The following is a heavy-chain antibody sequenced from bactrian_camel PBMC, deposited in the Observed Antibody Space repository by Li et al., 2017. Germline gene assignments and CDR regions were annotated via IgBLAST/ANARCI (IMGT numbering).Heavy chain of an antibody. CDR3: AADRSSNCYVGSWPWPSSFGY. CDR1: KYMYFSDC. CDR2: IDTDYNT. Sequence: HVQLVESGGDSVQAGGSLRLSCAAPKYMYFSDCMGWFRQAPGQEREWVAIIDTDYNTRYADSVKGRFIISQDKGKETLFLQTDSLKPEDTAMYYCAADRSSNCYVGSWPWPSSFGYWGQGTQVTVS. V-gene: IGHV3S53*01. J-gene: IGHJ4*01. D-gene: IGHD3*01.